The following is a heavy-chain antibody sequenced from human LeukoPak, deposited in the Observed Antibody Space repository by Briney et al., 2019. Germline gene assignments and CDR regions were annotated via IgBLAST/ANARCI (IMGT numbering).Heavy chain of an antibody. V-gene: IGHV3-30*18. Sequence: GGSLRLSCAASGFTFSSYGMHWIRQAPGKGLEWVTVISNDGSDKYYADSVKGRFTISRDNSKNTLYLQMNSPRLEDTAVYYCAKDLYYYDTSGPFDYWGQGTRVTVSS. J-gene: IGHJ4*02. CDR1: GFTFSSYG. D-gene: IGHD3-22*01. CDR3: AKDLYYYDTSGPFDY. CDR2: ISNDGSDK.